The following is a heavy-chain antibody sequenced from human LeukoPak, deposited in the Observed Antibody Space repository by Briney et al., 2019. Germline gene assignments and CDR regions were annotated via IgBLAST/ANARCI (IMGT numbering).Heavy chain of an antibody. CDR3: AKHGFGTNMITFGDLGY. CDR2: IIGSGDNT. J-gene: IGHJ4*02. V-gene: IGHV3-23*01. D-gene: IGHD3-16*01. CDR1: GFTFSSYG. Sequence: GGPLRLSCAGSGFTFSSYGMSWVRQAPGQGLDWVSTIIGSGDNTYYADSVKGRFTISRDNTKNTLFLQMNRLRVEETAVYYCAKHGFGTNMITFGDLGYWSQGTLVTVS.